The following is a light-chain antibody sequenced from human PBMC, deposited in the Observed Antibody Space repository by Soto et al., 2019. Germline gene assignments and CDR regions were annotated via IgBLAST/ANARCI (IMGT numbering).Light chain of an antibody. V-gene: IGLV2-14*03. CDR3: TSFTSSTTLVL. J-gene: IGLJ2*01. Sequence: QSALTQPASVSGSPGQSITISCTGTSSDIGYFDYVSWYQQHPGKAPKLMIYEVTNRPSGVADRFSGSKSGNTASLIISGLQAEDEADYYCTSFTSSTTLVLFGGGTKLTVL. CDR1: SSDIGYFDY. CDR2: EVT.